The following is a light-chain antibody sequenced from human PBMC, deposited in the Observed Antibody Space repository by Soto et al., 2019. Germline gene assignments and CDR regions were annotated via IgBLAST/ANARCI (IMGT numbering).Light chain of an antibody. CDR3: QQYNTWSSIT. CDR2: GTS. J-gene: IGKJ5*01. CDR1: QSISSN. V-gene: IGKV3-15*01. Sequence: EIVMTQSPATLSVSPGERVTLSCRASQSISSNLAWYQQKPGKAPSLLMYGTSTRVTGVPATFSGSGSGTAFSLTIISLQSEDFAVYYCQQYNTWSSITFGQGTRLEIK.